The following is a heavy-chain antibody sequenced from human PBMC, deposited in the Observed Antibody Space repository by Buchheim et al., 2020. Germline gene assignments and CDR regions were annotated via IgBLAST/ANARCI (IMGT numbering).Heavy chain of an antibody. CDR1: GFTFGDYA. CDR3: TRLVGRASSPEPLY. V-gene: IGHV3-49*03. CDR2: IRTKAYGGTT. J-gene: IGHJ4*02. D-gene: IGHD2-8*02. Sequence: EVQLVESGGDLVQPGRSLRLSCTTSGFTFGDYAVSWFRQAPGKGLEWVGFIRTKAYGGTTEYAASVKGRFTISRDDSKSVATLQLNSLKTEDTAVYYCTRLVGRASSPEPLYWGQGTL.